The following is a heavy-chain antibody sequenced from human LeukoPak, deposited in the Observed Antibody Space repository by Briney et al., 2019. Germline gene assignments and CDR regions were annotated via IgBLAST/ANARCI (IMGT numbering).Heavy chain of an antibody. Sequence: PGGSLRLSCAASGFTFSSYAMSWVRQAPGKGLEWVSAISGSGGSTFYADSVKGRFTISRDNSKNTLFLQMNSLRAEDTAVYYCAKRPYYYYYMDVWGKGTTVTVSS. J-gene: IGHJ6*03. V-gene: IGHV3-23*01. CDR1: GFTFSSYA. CDR2: ISGSGGST. CDR3: AKRPYYYYYMDV.